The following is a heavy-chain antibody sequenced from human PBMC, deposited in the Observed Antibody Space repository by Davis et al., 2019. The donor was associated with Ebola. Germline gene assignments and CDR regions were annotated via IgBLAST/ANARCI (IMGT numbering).Heavy chain of an antibody. CDR1: GFTVTNTY. D-gene: IGHD5-24*01. CDR3: ARRSNVYNSD. CDR2: IYSDGST. J-gene: IGHJ4*02. V-gene: IGHV3-53*01. Sequence: GESLKISCVASGFTVTNTYMYWVRQAPGKGLEWVSVIYSDGSTYYADSVQGRFTISRDNSKNTLFLQMSSLRVEDTAVYYCARRSNVYNSDWGQGSLVTVSS.